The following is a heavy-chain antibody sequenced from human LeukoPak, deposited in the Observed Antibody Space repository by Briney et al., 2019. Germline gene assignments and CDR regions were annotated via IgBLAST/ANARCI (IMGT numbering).Heavy chain of an antibody. CDR3: ARDRNTVTRYFDY. D-gene: IGHD4-17*01. Sequence: ASVKVSCKAFEYTYTSYYMHWVRQAPGQGLEWMGIINPRGGSTSYAQKFQGRVTMTRDMSTSTVYMELSSLRSEDTAVYFCARDRNTVTRYFDYWGQGTLVTVTS. J-gene: IGHJ4*02. CDR2: INPRGGST. V-gene: IGHV1-46*01. CDR1: EYTYTSYY.